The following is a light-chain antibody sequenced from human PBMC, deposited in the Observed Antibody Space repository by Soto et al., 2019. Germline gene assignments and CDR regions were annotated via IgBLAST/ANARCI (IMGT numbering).Light chain of an antibody. CDR1: QSVSSY. J-gene: IGKJ4*01. CDR3: QQRSNWPPLLT. V-gene: IGKV3-11*02. Sequence: EIVLTQSPATLSLSPGERATLSCRASQSVSSYLAWYQQKPGQAPRLLIYDASNRATGIPARFSGSGSGRDFTLTISSLEAEDFAAYYCQQRSNWPPLLTFGGGTKVEIK. CDR2: DAS.